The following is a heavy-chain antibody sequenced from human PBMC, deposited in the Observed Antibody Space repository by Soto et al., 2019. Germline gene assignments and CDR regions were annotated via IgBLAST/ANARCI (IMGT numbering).Heavy chain of an antibody. D-gene: IGHD4-17*01. CDR1: GYTFTDYY. CDR2: IIPIFGTA. J-gene: IGHJ4*02. V-gene: IGHV1-69*13. Sequence: SVKVSCKASGYTFTDYYLHWVRQAPGQGLEWMGGIIPIFGTANYAQKFQGGVTITADESTSTAYMELSSLRSEDTAVYYCARDQYYGDYVVGHFDYWGQGTLVTVSS. CDR3: ARDQYYGDYVVGHFDY.